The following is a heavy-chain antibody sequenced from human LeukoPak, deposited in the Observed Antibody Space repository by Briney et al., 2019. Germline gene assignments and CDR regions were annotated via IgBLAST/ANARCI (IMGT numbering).Heavy chain of an antibody. J-gene: IGHJ3*01. CDR1: GFTLRKYW. Sequence: GGSLRLSCAASGFTLRKYWMGWVRQAPGKGLEWVANIKQDGSEEYYVYSVKARFSISRDNAKNSLNLQINTLRVEDTPVYYCARDPSAAATGAAFDVWGQGTMVTVSS. D-gene: IGHD1-26*01. CDR2: IKQDGSEE. CDR3: ARDPSAAATGAAFDV. V-gene: IGHV3-7*01.